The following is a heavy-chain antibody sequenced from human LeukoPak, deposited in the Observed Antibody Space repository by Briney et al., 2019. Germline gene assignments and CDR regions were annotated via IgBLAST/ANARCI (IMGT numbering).Heavy chain of an antibody. CDR1: GFTFSNYG. J-gene: IGHJ4*02. V-gene: IGHV3-33*06. CDR3: AKGGYYERPWYFDY. D-gene: IGHD3-22*01. Sequence: PGRSLRLSCAASGFTFSNYGMHWVRQAPGKGLEWVAVIWYDGRDKYYADSVKGRFTISRDNSKNTLYLQMDSLRAEDTAVYYCAKGGYYERPWYFDYWGQGTLVTVSS. CDR2: IWYDGRDK.